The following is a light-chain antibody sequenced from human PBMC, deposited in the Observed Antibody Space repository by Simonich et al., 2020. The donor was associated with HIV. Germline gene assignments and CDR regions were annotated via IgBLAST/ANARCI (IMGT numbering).Light chain of an antibody. Sequence: DIQMTQSPSSLSASVGDRVTITCRASQSISSYLNWYQQKPGKAPKLLIYAASSVQSGVPSRFSGSGSGTDFTLTISSLQPEDFATDYCQQSYSTTFGGGTKVEIK. V-gene: IGKV1-39*01. CDR3: QQSYSTT. CDR2: AAS. J-gene: IGKJ4*01. CDR1: QSISSY.